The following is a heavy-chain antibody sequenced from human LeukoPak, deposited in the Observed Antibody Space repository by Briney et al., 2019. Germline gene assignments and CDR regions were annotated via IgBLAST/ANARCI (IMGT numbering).Heavy chain of an antibody. CDR1: GGSFSGYY. D-gene: IGHD3-10*01. CDR3: ARRRLLWFGELPDFDY. CDR2: INHSGST. V-gene: IGHV4-34*01. Sequence: PSETLSLTCAVYGGSFSGYYRSWIRQPPGKGLEWIGEINHSGSTNYNPSLKSRVTISVDTSKNQFSLKLSSVTAADTAVYYCARRRLLWFGELPDFDYWGQGTLVTVSS. J-gene: IGHJ4*02.